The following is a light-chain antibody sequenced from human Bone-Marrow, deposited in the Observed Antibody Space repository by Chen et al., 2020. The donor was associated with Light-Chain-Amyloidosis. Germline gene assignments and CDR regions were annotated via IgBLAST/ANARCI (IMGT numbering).Light chain of an antibody. CDR1: HSVDNY. Sequence: DIQMTQSPPSLSASIGDTVTITCRASHSVDNYLNWYQQKAGKPPTLLIYAASSLQSGVPPRFRGSGAGTDFSRTISNLPPDDFATYYCQQTSSDSAYTSGQGTNLQI. CDR2: AAS. CDR3: QQTSSDSAYT. J-gene: IGKJ2*01. V-gene: IGKV1-39*01.